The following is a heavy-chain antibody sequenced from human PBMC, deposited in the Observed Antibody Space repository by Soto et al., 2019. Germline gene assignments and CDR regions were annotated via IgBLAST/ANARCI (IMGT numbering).Heavy chain of an antibody. V-gene: IGHV3-74*01. CDR2: IDSDGTRT. J-gene: IGHJ4*02. CDR1: GFTFSKYW. CDR3: ARDQEGVGPTPDY. D-gene: IGHD1-26*01. Sequence: EVQLVESGGGLVQPGGSLRLSCAASGFTFSKYWMHWVRQAPGKGLVWVSRIDSDGTRTTYADSVKGRFTISRDNAKNTLYLQMNSLTAEDTAVYYCARDQEGVGPTPDYWGQGILVTVSS.